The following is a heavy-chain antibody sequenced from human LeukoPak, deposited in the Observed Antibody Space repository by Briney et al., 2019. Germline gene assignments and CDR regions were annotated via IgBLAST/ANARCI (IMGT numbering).Heavy chain of an antibody. D-gene: IGHD1-26*01. J-gene: IGHJ3*02. V-gene: IGHV4-39*01. CDR1: GGSISSSGYY. CDR3: ARVSGSYPDAFDI. Sequence: SETLSLTCTVSGGSISSSGYYWGWIRQPPGKGLEWIGSIFYSGSTYYNPSLKRRVTISVDTSKNQFSLKLSSVTAADTAVYYCARVSGSYPDAFDIWGQGTMVTVSS. CDR2: IFYSGST.